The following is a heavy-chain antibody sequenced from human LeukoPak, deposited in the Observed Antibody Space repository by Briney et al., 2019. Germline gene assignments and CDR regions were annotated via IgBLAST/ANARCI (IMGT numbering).Heavy chain of an antibody. CDR3: VAHCSSTSCYLSFFDY. J-gene: IGHJ4*02. Sequence: GGYLRLSCSASGFTFSSYAMHWVRQAPGKGLEYVSAISSNGGSTYYADSVKGRFTISRDNSKNTLYLQMSSLRAEDTAVYYCVAHCSSTSCYLSFFDYWGQGTLVTVSS. CDR2: ISSNGGST. V-gene: IGHV3-64D*06. D-gene: IGHD2-2*01. CDR1: GFTFSSYA.